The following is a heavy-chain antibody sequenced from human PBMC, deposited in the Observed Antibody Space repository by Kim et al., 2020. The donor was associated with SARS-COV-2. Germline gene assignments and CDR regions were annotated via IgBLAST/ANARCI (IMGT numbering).Heavy chain of an antibody. J-gene: IGHJ6*02. CDR2: IFASDGNS. CDR3: VRQGLDV. V-gene: IGHV3-23*01. Sequence: GGSLRLSFAASGFSFNNYNTDWVRQAPGKGLEWVSTIFASDGNSYYADSVRGRFTISRDNSNSMVYLQMNALRTDDTAVYHCVRQGLDVWGHGTTVAVSS. CDR1: GFSFNNYN.